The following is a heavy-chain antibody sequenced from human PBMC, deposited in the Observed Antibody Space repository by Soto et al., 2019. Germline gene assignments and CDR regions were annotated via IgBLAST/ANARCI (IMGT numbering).Heavy chain of an antibody. CDR1: GYTFTSYV. J-gene: IGHJ4*02. CDR2: ISAYNGNT. D-gene: IGHD3-22*01. CDR3: ARDPDSSGTIPLGYFYY. V-gene: IGHV1-18*01. Sequence: ASVKVSCKASGYTFTSYVSSWVRQAPGQGLEWMGWISAYNGNTNYAQKLQGRVTMTTDTSTSTAYMELRSLRSDDTAVYYCARDPDSSGTIPLGYFYYWGQGTLVTVSS.